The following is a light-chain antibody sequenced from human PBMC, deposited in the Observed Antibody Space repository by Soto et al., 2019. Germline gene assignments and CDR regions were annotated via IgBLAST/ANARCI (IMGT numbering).Light chain of an antibody. CDR1: SSDVGGYNY. CDR2: DVS. J-gene: IGLJ2*01. V-gene: IGLV2-14*01. Sequence: QSALTQPASVSGSPGQSITISCTGTSSDVGGYNYVSWYQQPPGKAPTLMIYDVSQRPSGVSNRFSGSKSGNSASLAIAGLRAEDEADYYCSSYTSSLSLRVFGGGTKLTVL. CDR3: SSYTSSLSLRV.